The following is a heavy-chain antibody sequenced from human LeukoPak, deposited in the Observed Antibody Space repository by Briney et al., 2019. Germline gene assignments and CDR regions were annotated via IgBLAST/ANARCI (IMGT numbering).Heavy chain of an antibody. CDR2: IYYSGIT. V-gene: IGHV4-59*01. CDR3: ARALSGYGRFDY. CDR1: GGSINSFY. J-gene: IGHJ4*02. D-gene: IGHD5-12*01. Sequence: SATLSLTCTVSGGSINSFYWSWIRQPPGKGLEWIGYIYYSGITNYNPSLKSRVTISVDTSKNQLSLKLSSVTAADTAVYYCARALSGYGRFDYWGQGTLVTVSS.